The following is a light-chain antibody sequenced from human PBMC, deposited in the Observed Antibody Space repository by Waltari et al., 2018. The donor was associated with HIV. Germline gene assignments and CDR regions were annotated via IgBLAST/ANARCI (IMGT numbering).Light chain of an antibody. V-gene: IGKV1-39*01. CDR2: AAS. Sequence: DVQMTQSPSSLSASVGDRVTITCRASQSTGTYLNWYQHKAGTAPKLLIYAASSLESGVPSRFSGRGSGTDFTLTISSLQPEDFATYYCQQSYSIPLTFGPGTKVDIK. CDR3: QQSYSIPLT. J-gene: IGKJ3*01. CDR1: QSTGTY.